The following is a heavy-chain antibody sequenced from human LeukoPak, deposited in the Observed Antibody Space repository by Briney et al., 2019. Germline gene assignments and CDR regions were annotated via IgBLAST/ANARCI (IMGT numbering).Heavy chain of an antibody. CDR2: MNPNSGNT. J-gene: IGHJ4*02. V-gene: IGHV1-8*01. CDR1: GYTFTSYD. Sequence: ASVKVSCKASGYTFTSYDINWVRQATGQGLEWMGWMNPNSGNTGYAQKFQGRVTMTRNTTLNTAYMELSSLRSEDTAMYYCARGVTSGADYWGQGTLVTVSS. CDR3: ARGVTSGADY. D-gene: IGHD3-16*01.